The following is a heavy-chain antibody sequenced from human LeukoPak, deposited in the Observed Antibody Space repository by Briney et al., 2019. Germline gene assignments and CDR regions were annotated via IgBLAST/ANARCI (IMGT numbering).Heavy chain of an antibody. CDR2: INPEGSEK. D-gene: IGHD5-18*01. Sequence: GGSLRLSCAVSGLTFSSSWMEWVRQARGKGLEWVASINPEGSEKYSADSVKGRFTISRDNAKNSLYLQMDSLRVEDTAFYYCARDLAYSRLDYWGQGMLVTVSS. CDR1: GLTFSSSW. V-gene: IGHV3-7*01. CDR3: ARDLAYSRLDY. J-gene: IGHJ4*02.